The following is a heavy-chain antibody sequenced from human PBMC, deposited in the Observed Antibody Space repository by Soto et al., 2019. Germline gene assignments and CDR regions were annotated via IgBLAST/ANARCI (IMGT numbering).Heavy chain of an antibody. V-gene: IGHV3-53*01. Sequence: GGSLRLSCAASGFTVSSNYMSWVRQAPGKGLEWVSVIYSGGSTYYADSVKGRFTISRDNSKNTLYLQMSSLRAEDTAVYYCASTDSSSYGMAVWGQGTTVTVSS. CDR1: GFTVSSNY. CDR2: IYSGGST. CDR3: ASTDSSSYGMAV. D-gene: IGHD6-13*01. J-gene: IGHJ6*02.